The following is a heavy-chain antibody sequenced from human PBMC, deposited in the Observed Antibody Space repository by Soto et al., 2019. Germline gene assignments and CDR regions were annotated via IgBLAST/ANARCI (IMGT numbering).Heavy chain of an antibody. CDR3: ARMPLRXLEWLLPHNHYYYGMDV. V-gene: IGHV1-8*01. D-gene: IGHD3-3*01. J-gene: IGHJ6*02. CDR1: GYTFTSYD. Sequence: GASVKVSCKASGYTFTSYDINWVRQATGQGLEWMGWMNPNSGNTGYAQKFQGRVTMTRNTSISTAYMELSSLRSVDTATYYCARMPLRXLEWLLPHNHYYYGMDVWGQGTTVTVSS. CDR2: MNPNSGNT.